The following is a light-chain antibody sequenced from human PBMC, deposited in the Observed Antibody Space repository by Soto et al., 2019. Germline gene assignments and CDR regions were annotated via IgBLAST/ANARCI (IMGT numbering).Light chain of an antibody. CDR3: QQGYSTPRT. CDR2: AVS. J-gene: IGKJ1*01. Sequence: DIRVSHSPCSLCASVGDRVTITCRASQNINTYLNWYQQRPGTAPKLLIYAVSSLQGDVPSRFSGSGSGTDFTLTISSLQPEDFATYYCQQGYSTPRTFGQGTKVDIK. V-gene: IGKV1-39*01. CDR1: QNINTY.